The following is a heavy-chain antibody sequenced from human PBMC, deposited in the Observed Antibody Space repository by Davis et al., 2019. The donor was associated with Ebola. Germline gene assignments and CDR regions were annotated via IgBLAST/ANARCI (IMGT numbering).Heavy chain of an antibody. V-gene: IGHV3-13*01. CDR2: IGAAGDT. Sequence: GESLKISCAASGFTFRSYDMHWVRQATGKGLEWVSAIGAAGDTYYPVSVKGRFTISRENAKNSLYLQMNSLRAEDTAAYYCARGSGYIEDSSFDSWGQGILVTVSS. CDR1: GFTFRSYD. D-gene: IGHD6-13*01. CDR3: ARGSGYIEDSSFDS. J-gene: IGHJ4*02.